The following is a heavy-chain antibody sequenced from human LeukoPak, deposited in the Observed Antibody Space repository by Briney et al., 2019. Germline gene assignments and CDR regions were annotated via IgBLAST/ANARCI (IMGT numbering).Heavy chain of an antibody. CDR2: IYYSGST. J-gene: IGHJ4*02. Sequence: SETLSLTCTVSGGSISSYYWSWIRQPPGKGLEWIGYIYYSGSTNYNPSLKSRVTISVDTSKNQFSLKLSSVTAADTAVYYCARQFSRVVIDYRGQGTLVTVSS. CDR1: GGSISSYY. D-gene: IGHD3-3*01. CDR3: ARQFSRVVIDY. V-gene: IGHV4-59*08.